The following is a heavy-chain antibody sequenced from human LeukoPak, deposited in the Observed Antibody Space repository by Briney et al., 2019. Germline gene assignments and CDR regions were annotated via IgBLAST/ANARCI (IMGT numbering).Heavy chain of an antibody. Sequence: GGTLRLSCAASGFTFSSYGMSWVRQAPGKGLEWVSAISGSGGSTYYADSVKGRFTISRDNSKNTLYLQMDSLRAEDTAVYYCAKDLLRLGAYWGQGTLVTVSS. CDR1: GFTFSSYG. J-gene: IGHJ4*01. CDR3: AKDLLRLGAY. CDR2: ISGSGGST. D-gene: IGHD3-16*01. V-gene: IGHV3-23*01.